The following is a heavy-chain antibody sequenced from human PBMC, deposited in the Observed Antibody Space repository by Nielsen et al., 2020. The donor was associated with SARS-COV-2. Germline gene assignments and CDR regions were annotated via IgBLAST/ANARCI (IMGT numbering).Heavy chain of an antibody. Sequence: SETLSLTCTVSGGSIRSYYWTWIRQPPGKGLEWIGYIYYTGSTNHNPSLKSRVTMSVDTSKNQFSLKLRSVTAADTAVYFCATAVGATSSHDAFDIWGQGTMVTVSS. V-gene: IGHV4-59*08. J-gene: IGHJ3*02. CDR1: GGSIRSYY. CDR2: IYYTGST. D-gene: IGHD1-26*01. CDR3: ATAVGATSSHDAFDI.